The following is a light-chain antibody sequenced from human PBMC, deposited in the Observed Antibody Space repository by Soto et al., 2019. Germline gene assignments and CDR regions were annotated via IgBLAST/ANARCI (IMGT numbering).Light chain of an antibody. J-gene: IGKJ5*01. V-gene: IGKV3-20*01. CDR1: QSIHTS. CDR3: QQYGNSPIT. CDR2: DST. Sequence: VLTQSPATLSRSPGERSTLSCRASQSIHTSLAWYQQKSGKPPRLVIYDSTLRANGVPDRFGGSRSGTDFTLTISRLEPEDFAVYYCQQYGNSPITFGQGTRLEIK.